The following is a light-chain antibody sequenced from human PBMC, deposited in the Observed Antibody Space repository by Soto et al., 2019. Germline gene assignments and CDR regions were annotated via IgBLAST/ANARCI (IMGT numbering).Light chain of an antibody. Sequence: EIVLTQSPATLSLSPGERATLSCRANQSINNYLGWYQQKPGQAPRLLISDASNRATGIPARFSGSGSGTDFSLTISSLEPEDFAVYYCQQRSSWPLTFGGGTKVDIK. V-gene: IGKV3-11*01. CDR2: DAS. CDR3: QQRSSWPLT. CDR1: QSINNY. J-gene: IGKJ4*01.